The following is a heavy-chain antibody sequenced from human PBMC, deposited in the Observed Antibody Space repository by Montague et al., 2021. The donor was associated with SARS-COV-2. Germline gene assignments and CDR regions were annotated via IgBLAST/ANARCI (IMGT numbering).Heavy chain of an antibody. CDR1: GGSIRSGSYY. Sequence: TLSLTCTVSGGSIRSGSYYWSWIRQPAGEGLEWIGRIYASGGTNYNPSLKSRVTMSVDTSKNQFSLKLNSVTAADTAVYYCGRGVVAATPVVDYWGRGTLVTVSS. V-gene: IGHV4-61*02. J-gene: IGHJ4*02. CDR3: GRGVVAATPVVDY. D-gene: IGHD2-15*01. CDR2: IYASGGT.